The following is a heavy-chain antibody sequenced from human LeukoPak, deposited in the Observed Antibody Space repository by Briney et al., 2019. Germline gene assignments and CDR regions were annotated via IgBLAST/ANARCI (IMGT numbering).Heavy chain of an antibody. Sequence: PGGSLRLSCAASGYTVSSNYMSWVRQAPGKGLEWVSVIYSGGSTYYADSVKGRFTISRDNSKNTLYLQMNSLRAEDTAVYYCTVVPAATLDYWGQGTLVTVSS. J-gene: IGHJ4*02. D-gene: IGHD2-2*01. V-gene: IGHV3-53*05. CDR2: IYSGGST. CDR1: GYTVSSNY. CDR3: TVVPAATLDY.